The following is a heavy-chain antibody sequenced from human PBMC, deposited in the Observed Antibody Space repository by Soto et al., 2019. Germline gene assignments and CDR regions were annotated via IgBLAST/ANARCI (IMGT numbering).Heavy chain of an antibody. CDR1: GGSVSSGSYY. D-gene: IGHD3-3*01. CDR3: ARAPPFVGSGHDY. CDR2: IYYSGST. Sequence: QVQLQESGPGLVKPSETLSLTCTVSGGSVSSGSYYWSWIRQPPGKGLEWIGYIYYSGSTNYNPSLKSRGTISVDTSKNQFSLKLSSVTAADTAVYFCARAPPFVGSGHDYWGQGTLVTVSS. J-gene: IGHJ4*02. V-gene: IGHV4-61*01.